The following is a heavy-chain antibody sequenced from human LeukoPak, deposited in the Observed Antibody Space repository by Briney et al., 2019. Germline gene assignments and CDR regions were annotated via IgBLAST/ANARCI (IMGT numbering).Heavy chain of an antibody. CDR1: GFTFSSYA. CDR2: ISGSGGST. J-gene: IGHJ4*02. CDR3: AKGYSSSWYVGGFDY. D-gene: IGHD6-13*01. Sequence: GGSLRLSCAASGFTFSSYAMSWVRQAPGKGLEWVSAISGSGGSTYYADSVKSRFTISRDNSKNTLYLQMNSLRAEDTAVYYCAKGYSSSWYVGGFDYWGQGTLVTVSS. V-gene: IGHV3-23*01.